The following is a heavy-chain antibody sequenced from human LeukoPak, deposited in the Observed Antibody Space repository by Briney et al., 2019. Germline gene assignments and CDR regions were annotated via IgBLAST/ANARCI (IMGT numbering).Heavy chain of an antibody. Sequence: GGSLRLSCAASGFSFSNYWMTWLRQAPGKGPEWVANIKPDGSEKKYVDSVKGRFTISRDNAKNSLYLEMNSLRGEDTAVYYCARDDAGYILTGYYAYWGQGTLVTVSS. CDR3: ARDDAGYILTGYYAY. V-gene: IGHV3-7*01. CDR1: GFSFSNYW. J-gene: IGHJ4*02. CDR2: IKPDGSEK. D-gene: IGHD3-9*01.